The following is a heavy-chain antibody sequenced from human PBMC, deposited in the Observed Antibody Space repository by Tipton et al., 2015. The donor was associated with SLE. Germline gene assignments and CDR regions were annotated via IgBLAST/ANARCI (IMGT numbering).Heavy chain of an antibody. V-gene: IGHV3-74*01. CDR3: AGVTGACSGGSCYLS. J-gene: IGHJ5*02. CDR2: INSDGGST. Sequence: SLRLSCVASGFTFSSYWMHWVRQAPGKGLVWVSRINSDGGSTDYADSVKGRFTISRDNAKNTLYLQMNSLRAEDTAVYYCAGVTGACSGGSCYLSWGQGTLVTVSS. CDR1: GFTFSSYW. D-gene: IGHD2-15*01.